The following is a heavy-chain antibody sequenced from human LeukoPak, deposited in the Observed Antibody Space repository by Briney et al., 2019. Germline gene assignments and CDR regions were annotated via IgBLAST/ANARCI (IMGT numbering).Heavy chain of an antibody. J-gene: IGHJ4*02. D-gene: IGHD3-10*01. CDR2: ISAYNGNT. CDR3: ARDLRVRYYGSGSHDY. Sequence: ASVKVSCKASGYTFTSYGISWVRQAPGQGLEWMGWISAYNGNTNYAQKLQGRVTMTTDTSTSTAYMELRSLRSDDTAVYYCARDLRVRYYGSGSHDYWGQGTLVTVSS. CDR1: GYTFTSYG. V-gene: IGHV1-18*01.